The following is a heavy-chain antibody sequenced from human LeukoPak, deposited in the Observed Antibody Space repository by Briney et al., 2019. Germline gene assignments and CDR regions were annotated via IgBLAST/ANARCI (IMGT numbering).Heavy chain of an antibody. CDR1: GFTFSSYS. CDR2: IGKSSSSI. Sequence: GGSLRLSCAVSGFTFSSYSMNWVRQAPGKGLEWISYIGKSSSSIPYADSVKGRFTISTDNAKSSLYLQMNSLRAEDTAVYYCARDYGYGFDYWGQGTLVTVSS. J-gene: IGHJ4*02. D-gene: IGHD5-18*01. V-gene: IGHV3-48*01. CDR3: ARDYGYGFDY.